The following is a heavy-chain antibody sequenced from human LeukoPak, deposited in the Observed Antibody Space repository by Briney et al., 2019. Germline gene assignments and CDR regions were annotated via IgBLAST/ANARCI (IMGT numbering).Heavy chain of an antibody. Sequence: SGTLSLTCAVSGGSIGASINSPNWWSWVRQPLGKGLEWIGEIFHSGSTNYNPSLKSRVTMSVDKSKNQFSLNLTSVTAADTAVYFCARAPRAYCSTTGSCFQDYWGQGTLVTVSS. J-gene: IGHJ4*02. D-gene: IGHD2-2*01. CDR1: GGSIGASINSPNW. CDR3: ARAPRAYCSTTGSCFQDY. CDR2: IFHSGST. V-gene: IGHV4-4*02.